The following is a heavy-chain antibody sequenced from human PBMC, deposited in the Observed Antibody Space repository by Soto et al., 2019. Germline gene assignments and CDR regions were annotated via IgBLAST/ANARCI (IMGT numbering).Heavy chain of an antibody. Sequence: QLQLQASGPGFVKPSETLSLTCSVSGGSIRGSSYYWAWIRQAPGKGLDWIACIYYTGSTYINPSLKSRVAISVDPSKDQFSLKVSSVTAADTSVYYCARSLAATTPYFDYWGQGTLVTVSS. CDR2: IYYTGST. J-gene: IGHJ4*02. D-gene: IGHD2-15*01. CDR1: GGSIRGSSYY. V-gene: IGHV4-39*01. CDR3: ARSLAATTPYFDY.